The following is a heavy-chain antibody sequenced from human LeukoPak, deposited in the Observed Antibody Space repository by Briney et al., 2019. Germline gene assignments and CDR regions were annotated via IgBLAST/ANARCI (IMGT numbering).Heavy chain of an antibody. CDR2: IYVSGTT. CDR1: GGSISSYY. Sequence: PSETLSLTCTVSGGSISSYYWSWIRQSAGKGLEWIGRIYVSGTTDYNPSLESRVTIFKDMSKNQLFLRLSSVTAADTAVYYCARTNDFWTGYYEKWGRGTLVTVSS. V-gene: IGHV4-4*07. CDR3: ARTNDFWTGYYEK. D-gene: IGHD3/OR15-3a*01. J-gene: IGHJ4*02.